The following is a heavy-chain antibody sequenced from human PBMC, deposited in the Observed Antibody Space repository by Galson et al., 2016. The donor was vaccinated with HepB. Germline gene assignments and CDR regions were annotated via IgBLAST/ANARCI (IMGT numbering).Heavy chain of an antibody. J-gene: IGHJ4*02. V-gene: IGHV3-33*06. CDR3: AKSRRAGDGDYTYYFDY. D-gene: IGHD5-24*01. CDR2: IWYDGVNK. Sequence: SLRLSCAVSGFAFSDYGMHWVRQAPGKGLEWVAVIWYDGVNKYFPDSVKGRFTISRDNSKNTLYLQMNNLTAEDTAVYYCAKSRRAGDGDYTYYFDYWGQGTLVIVSS. CDR1: GFAFSDYG.